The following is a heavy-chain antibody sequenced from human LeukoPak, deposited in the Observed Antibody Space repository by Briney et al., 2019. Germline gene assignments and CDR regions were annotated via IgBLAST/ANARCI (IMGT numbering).Heavy chain of an antibody. CDR1: GFTFSSYW. J-gene: IGHJ5*02. CDR3: AREPPLGGFDP. CDR2: IKQDGSEK. D-gene: IGHD3-10*01. Sequence: GSLRLSCAASGFTFSSYWMSWVRQAPGKGLEWVANIKQDGSEKYYVDSVKGRFTISRDNAKKSLFLQMNSLRAEDTAVYYCAREPPLGGFDPWGQGTLVTVSS. V-gene: IGHV3-7*01.